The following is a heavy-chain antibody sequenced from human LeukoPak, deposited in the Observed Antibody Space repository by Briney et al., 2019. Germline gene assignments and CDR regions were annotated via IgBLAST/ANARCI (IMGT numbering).Heavy chain of an antibody. CDR2: IYHSGST. J-gene: IGHJ6*02. Sequence: SETLSLTCAVSRGSINSGAYSWSWVRQPQGKGLEWIGYIYHSGSTSYNPSLKSRVTISIDRSKNQFSLNLTSVTAADTAVYYCARGGLHYYPMDVWGQGATVTVSS. CDR3: ARGGLHYYPMDV. V-gene: IGHV4-30-2*01. CDR1: RGSINSGAYS.